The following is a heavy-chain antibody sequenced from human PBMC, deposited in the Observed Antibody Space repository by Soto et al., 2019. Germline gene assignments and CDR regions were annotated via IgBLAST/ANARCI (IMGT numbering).Heavy chain of an antibody. V-gene: IGHV1-69*13. D-gene: IGHD3-9*01. J-gene: IGHJ4*02. CDR3: ARVDDILTGYWTFDY. Sequence: ASVKVSCKASGGTFSSYAISWVRQAPGQGLEWMGGIIPIFGTANYAQKFQGRVTITADESTSTAYMELSSLRSEDTAVYYCARVDDILTGYWTFDYWGQGTLVTVSS. CDR1: GGTFSSYA. CDR2: IIPIFGTA.